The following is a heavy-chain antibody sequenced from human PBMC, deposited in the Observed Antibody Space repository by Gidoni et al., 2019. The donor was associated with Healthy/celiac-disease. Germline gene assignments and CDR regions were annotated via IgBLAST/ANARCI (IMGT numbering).Heavy chain of an antibody. J-gene: IGHJ4*02. D-gene: IGHD3-22*01. Sequence: EVQLVETGGGLIQPGGSLRLSCAASGFTVSSNYMSWVRQAPGKGLEWVSVIYSSGSTYYADSVKGRFTISRDNSKNTLYLQMNSLRAEDTAVYYCARGRIVMSFDYWGQGTLVTVSS. CDR3: ARGRIVMSFDY. CDR1: GFTVSSNY. CDR2: IYSSGST. V-gene: IGHV3-53*02.